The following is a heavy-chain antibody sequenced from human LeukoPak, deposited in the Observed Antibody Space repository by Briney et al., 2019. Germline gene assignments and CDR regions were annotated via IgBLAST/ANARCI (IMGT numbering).Heavy chain of an antibody. D-gene: IGHD3-22*01. J-gene: IGHJ5*02. CDR1: GFTFSSYA. Sequence: GGSLRLSCAASGFTFSSYAMHWVRQAPGKGLECVSAISGSGGSTYYADSVKGRFTISRDNSKNTLYLQMNSLRAEDTAVYYCAKDLYDSTFGPGGCPWGQGTLVTVSS. V-gene: IGHV3-23*01. CDR2: ISGSGGST. CDR3: AKDLYDSTFGPGGCP.